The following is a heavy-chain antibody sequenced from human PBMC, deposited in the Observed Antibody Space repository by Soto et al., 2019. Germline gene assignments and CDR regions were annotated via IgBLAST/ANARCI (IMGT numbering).Heavy chain of an antibody. D-gene: IGHD6-13*01. V-gene: IGHV4-4*02. CDR3: ARDGIAATGT. Sequence: QVQLQESGPGLVKPSGTLALTCAVSGGSIISSNWWSWVRQPQGKGLEWIGEIHNSGSTNNTPSLKSRVTISVDKSKNQFSLKMSSVTAADTAVYYCARDGIAATGTWGQGTLVTVSS. CDR1: GGSIISSNW. J-gene: IGHJ4*02. CDR2: IHNSGST.